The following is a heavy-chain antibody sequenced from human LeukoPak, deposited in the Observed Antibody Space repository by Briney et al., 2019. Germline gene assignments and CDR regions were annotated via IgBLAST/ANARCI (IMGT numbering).Heavy chain of an antibody. J-gene: IGHJ4*02. CDR2: CGSGGST. Sequence: GGSLRLSCAASGFIFSNYAMSWVRQAPGKGLQWVSACGSGGSTYYADSVKGRFTISRDNAKNTVYLQMNSLRAEDTAVYYCAREFGRIAAAATGYWGQGTLVTVSS. CDR1: GFIFSNYA. D-gene: IGHD6-13*01. V-gene: IGHV3-23*01. CDR3: AREFGRIAAAATGY.